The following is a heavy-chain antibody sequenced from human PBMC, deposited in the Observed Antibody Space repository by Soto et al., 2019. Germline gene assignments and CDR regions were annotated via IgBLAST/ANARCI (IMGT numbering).Heavy chain of an antibody. J-gene: IGHJ4*02. V-gene: IGHV3-74*01. CDR3: TSDTFGLRDS. Sequence: SLRLSCAASEFSFNFYWMHWVRQTPGKGLVWVSRINPVGTITNYADSVEGRFIISRDNAATTSYLQMNSLSAEDAAIYYCTSDTFGLRDSWGQGTLVTVSS. D-gene: IGHD3-3*01. CDR2: INPVGTIT. CDR1: EFSFNFYW.